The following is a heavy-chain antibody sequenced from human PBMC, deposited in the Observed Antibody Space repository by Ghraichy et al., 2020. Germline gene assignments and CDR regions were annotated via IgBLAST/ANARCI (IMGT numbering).Heavy chain of an antibody. V-gene: IGHV3-7*04. D-gene: IGHD6-13*01. CDR2: IKQDGSEK. Sequence: GGSLRLSCAASGFTFRTYRMTWVRQAPGKGLEWVANIKQDGSEKYYVDSVKGRFTISRDNAKNSLYLQMESLRAEDTAVYYCARYSSSYHAFDMWGQGTMVTVSS. J-gene: IGHJ3*02. CDR3: ARYSSSYHAFDM. CDR1: GFTFRTYR.